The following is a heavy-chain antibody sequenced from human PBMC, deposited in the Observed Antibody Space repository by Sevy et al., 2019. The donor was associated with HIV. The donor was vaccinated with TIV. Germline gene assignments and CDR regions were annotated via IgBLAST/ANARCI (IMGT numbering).Heavy chain of an antibody. J-gene: IGHJ6*02. V-gene: IGHV4-30-4*01. D-gene: IGHD2-2*01. Sequence: SETLSLTCTVSGGSISSGDYYWSWIRQPPGKGLEWIGYIYYSGSTYYNPSLKSRFTISVDTSKNQFSLKLSSVTAADTAVYYCAIVGLVPAKAFNYYYGMDVWGQGTTVTVSS. CDR1: GGSISSGDYY. CDR3: AIVGLVPAKAFNYYYGMDV. CDR2: IYYSGST.